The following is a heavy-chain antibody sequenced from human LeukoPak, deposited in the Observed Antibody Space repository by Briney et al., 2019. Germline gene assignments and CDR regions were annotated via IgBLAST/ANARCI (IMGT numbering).Heavy chain of an antibody. J-gene: IGHJ4*02. CDR3: ARDRGGYTYSHDY. V-gene: IGHV4-4*02. CDR1: GGSISSNNW. D-gene: IGHD5-18*01. CDR2: IYHDGST. Sequence: SETLSLTCAVSGGSISSNNWWIWVRQSPEKGLEWIGEIYHDGSTNYNPSLKSRVTISMDKSKNQLSLKLNFVTAADTAVYYCARDRGGYTYSHDYWGQGTLVTVSS.